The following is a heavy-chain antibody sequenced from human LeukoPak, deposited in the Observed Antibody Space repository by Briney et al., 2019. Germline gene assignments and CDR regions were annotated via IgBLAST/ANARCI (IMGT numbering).Heavy chain of an antibody. CDR1: GYTLTELS. V-gene: IGHV1-24*01. CDR2: FDPENDET. Sequence: ASVKVSCKVSGYTLTELSMHWVRQAPGKGLEWMGGFDPENDETIHTQKFQGRVTMTEDTSTDTAYMELSSLRSEDTAVYYCARALDAPYYYVFDPWGQGTLVTVSS. J-gene: IGHJ5*02. D-gene: IGHD3-10*02. CDR3: ARALDAPYYYVFDP.